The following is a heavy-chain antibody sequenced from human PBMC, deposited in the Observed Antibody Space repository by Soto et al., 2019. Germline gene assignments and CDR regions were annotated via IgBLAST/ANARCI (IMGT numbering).Heavy chain of an antibody. J-gene: IGHJ4*02. Sequence: SETLSLTCAVSGGSISSSNWWSWVRQPPGKGLEWIGEIYHSGSTNYNPSLKSRVTISVDTSKNQFSLKLTSVTAADTAVYYCARDKITGLFYYWGQGTLVTVSS. CDR1: GGSISSSNW. CDR2: IYHSGST. D-gene: IGHD2-8*02. CDR3: ARDKITGLFYY. V-gene: IGHV4-4*02.